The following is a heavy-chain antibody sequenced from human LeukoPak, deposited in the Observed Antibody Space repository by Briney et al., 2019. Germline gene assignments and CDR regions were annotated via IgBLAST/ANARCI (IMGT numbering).Heavy chain of an antibody. J-gene: IGHJ4*02. V-gene: IGHV3-30*18. CDR1: GFTFSSYG. CDR3: AKDLSGSFDY. Sequence: GRSLRLSCAASGFTFSSYGMHWVRQAPGKGLEWVAVISYDGSNKYYADSVKGRFTISRDNSKNTLYLQMNSLGAEDTAVYYCAKDLSGSFDYWGQGTLVTVSS. D-gene: IGHD2/OR15-2a*01. CDR2: ISYDGSNK.